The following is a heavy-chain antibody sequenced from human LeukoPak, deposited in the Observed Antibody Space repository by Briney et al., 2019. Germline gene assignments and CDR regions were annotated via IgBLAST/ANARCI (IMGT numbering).Heavy chain of an antibody. D-gene: IGHD6-13*01. CDR2: INPNSGGT. CDR1: GYTFTGYY. V-gene: IGHV1-2*06. Sequence: GASVKVSCKASGYTFTGYYMHWARQAPGQGLEWMGRINPNSGGTNYAQKFQGRVTMTRDTSISTAYMELSRLRSDDTAVYYCASLPPGIAAAGDPVYYYYYYMDVWGKGTTVTVSS. J-gene: IGHJ6*03. CDR3: ASLPPGIAAAGDPVYYYYYYMDV.